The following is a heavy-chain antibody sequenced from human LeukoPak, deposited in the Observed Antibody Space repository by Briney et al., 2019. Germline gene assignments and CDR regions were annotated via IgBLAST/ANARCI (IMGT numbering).Heavy chain of an antibody. CDR1: GFTFSSYG. J-gene: IGHJ6*02. D-gene: IGHD3-9*01. Sequence: PGGSLRLSCTASGFTFSSYGMHWVRQAPGKGLEWVAVIWYDGSNKYYADSVKGRFTISRDNSKNTLYLQMNSLRAEDTAVYYCARDKLTNGMDVWGQGTTVTVSS. CDR3: ARDKLTNGMDV. V-gene: IGHV3-33*01. CDR2: IWYDGSNK.